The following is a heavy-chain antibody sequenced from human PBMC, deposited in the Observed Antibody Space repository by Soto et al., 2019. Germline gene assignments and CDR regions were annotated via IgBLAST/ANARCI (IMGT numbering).Heavy chain of an antibody. Sequence: SVKVSCKASGGTFSSYAISWVRQAPGQGLEWMGGIIPIFGTANYAQKFQGRVTITADESTSTAYMELSSLRSEDTAVYYCARVLAAAGTYYYYGMDVWGQGTKVTISS. D-gene: IGHD6-13*01. V-gene: IGHV1-69*13. CDR2: IIPIFGTA. J-gene: IGHJ6*02. CDR1: GGTFSSYA. CDR3: ARVLAAAGTYYYYGMDV.